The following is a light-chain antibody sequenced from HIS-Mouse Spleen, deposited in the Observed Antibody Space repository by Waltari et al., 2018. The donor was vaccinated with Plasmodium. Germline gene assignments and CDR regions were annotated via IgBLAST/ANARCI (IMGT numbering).Light chain of an antibody. V-gene: IGLV2-11*01. CDR1: SSDVGGYNY. J-gene: IGLJ3*02. CDR3: CSYAGSYTWV. Sequence: QSALTQPRSVSGSPGQSVTISCTGTSSDVGGYNYVSWYQQHPGKAPKLMLYDVSKRPSVVPVRFSGSKSGNTASLTISGLQADDEADYYCCSYAGSYTWVFGGGTKLTVL. CDR2: DVS.